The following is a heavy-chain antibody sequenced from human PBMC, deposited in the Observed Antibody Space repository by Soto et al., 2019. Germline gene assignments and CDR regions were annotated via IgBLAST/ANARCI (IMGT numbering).Heavy chain of an antibody. CDR1: GIGFHTYW. V-gene: IGHV3-74*01. D-gene: IGHD3-10*01. J-gene: IGHJ5*02. CDR3: TRDWVDYYGSRNYYPRVDP. CDR2: INSDGDTS. Sequence: PGASLRLSCLASGIGFHTYWLHWVRQVPGKAPVWIARINSDGDTSTYADSVKGRFSISRDNTKNTLFLQMNGLRDDDTAVYYGTRDWVDYYGSRNYYPRVDPWGQGA.